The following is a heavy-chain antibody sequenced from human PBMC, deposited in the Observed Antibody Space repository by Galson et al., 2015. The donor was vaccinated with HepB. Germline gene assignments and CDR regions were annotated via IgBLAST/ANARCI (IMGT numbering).Heavy chain of an antibody. CDR3: ARVLPPHSRYGMDV. J-gene: IGHJ6*02. CDR2: IKQDGSEK. D-gene: IGHD3-22*01. CDR1: GFTFSSYW. Sequence: SLRLSCAASGFTFSSYWMTWVRQAPGKGLEWVANIKQDGSEKYYVDSVKGRFTISRDNAKNSLYLQMNSLRAEDTAVYYCARVLPPHSRYGMDVWGQGTTVTACS. V-gene: IGHV3-7*03.